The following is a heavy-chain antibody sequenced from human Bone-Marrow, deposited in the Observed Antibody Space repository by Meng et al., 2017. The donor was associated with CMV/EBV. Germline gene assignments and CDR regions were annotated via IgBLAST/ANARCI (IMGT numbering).Heavy chain of an antibody. CDR3: GRYSGNYYAFDI. V-gene: IGHV1-46*01. Sequence: ASVKVSCKASGYTFTSYYMHWVRQAPGQGLEWMGIINPSGGSTSYAQRFQGRVTMTTDTSTTTAYMQLWGLRSDDTAVYYCGRYSGNYYAFDIWGQGTMVTVSS. CDR1: GYTFTSYY. J-gene: IGHJ3*02. D-gene: IGHD1-26*01. CDR2: INPSGGST.